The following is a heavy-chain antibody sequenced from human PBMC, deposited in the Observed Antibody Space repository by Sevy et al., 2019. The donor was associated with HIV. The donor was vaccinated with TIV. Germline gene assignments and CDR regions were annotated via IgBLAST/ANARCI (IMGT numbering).Heavy chain of an antibody. Sequence: GGSLRLSCAASGFTFSSYGMHWVRQAPGKGLEWVAVIWYDGSNKYYADSVKGRFTISRDNSKNTLYLQMNSLRAEDTAVYYCARDGYGYSYGFDYWGPGTLVTVSS. CDR1: GFTFSSYG. V-gene: IGHV3-33*01. CDR2: IWYDGSNK. CDR3: ARDGYGYSYGFDY. D-gene: IGHD5-18*01. J-gene: IGHJ4*02.